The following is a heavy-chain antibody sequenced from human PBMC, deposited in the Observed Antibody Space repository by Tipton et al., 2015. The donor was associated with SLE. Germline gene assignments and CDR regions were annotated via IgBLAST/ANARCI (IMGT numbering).Heavy chain of an antibody. CDR1: SISSHY. V-gene: IGHV4-59*06. CDR2: MYYSGST. D-gene: IGHD5/OR15-5a*01. J-gene: IGHJ5*02. CDR3: ARVDDFPTTWRFDP. Sequence: TLSLTCTVCSISSHYWSWIRQPPGKGLEWIGYMYYSGSTDYTPSLKSRVTISVDTSKNQFSLKVNSVTAADTAVYYCARVDDFPTTWRFDPWGQGTLVTVSS.